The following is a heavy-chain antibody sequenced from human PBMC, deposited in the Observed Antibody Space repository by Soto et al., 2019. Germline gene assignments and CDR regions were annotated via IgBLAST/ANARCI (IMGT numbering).Heavy chain of an antibody. CDR1: GFTVSGNY. V-gene: IGHV3-66*01. D-gene: IGHD3-10*01. CDR2: IYTGGST. CDR3: ARDRLGSYDGWFDP. Sequence: EVQLVESGGGLVQPGGSLTLSCAASGFTVSGNYMSWVRQAPGKGLEWVSVIYTGGSTYYTDSVKGRFTISRDNSKNTLYLQMNSLRAEDTAVYYCARDRLGSYDGWFDPWGQGTLVTVSS. J-gene: IGHJ5*02.